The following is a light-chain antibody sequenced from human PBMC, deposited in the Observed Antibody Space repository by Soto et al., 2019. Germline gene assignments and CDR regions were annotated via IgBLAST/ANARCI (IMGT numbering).Light chain of an antibody. CDR3: QQYHNWPPFT. CDR2: GAS. Sequence: EIVMTQSPATLSVSPGERATLSCRASQSVSSNLAWYQQKPVQAPRLLIYGASTRATGIPARFSGSGSGTEFTLTISSLQSEDFALYHCQQYHNWPPFTFGGGTKVEIK. CDR1: QSVSSN. V-gene: IGKV3-15*01. J-gene: IGKJ4*01.